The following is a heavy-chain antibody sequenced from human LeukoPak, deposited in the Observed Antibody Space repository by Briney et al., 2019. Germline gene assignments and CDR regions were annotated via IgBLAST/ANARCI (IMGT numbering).Heavy chain of an antibody. J-gene: IGHJ4*02. CDR2: INPSGGST. Sequence: ASVKVSCKASGYAFTSYYMHWVRQAPGQGLEWMGIINPSGGSTIYAQKFQGRVTMTRDTSTSTVYMELSSLRSEDTAVYYCARKPGTTVYFDYWGQGTLVTVSS. V-gene: IGHV1-46*01. CDR1: GYAFTSYY. CDR3: ARKPGTTVYFDY. D-gene: IGHD1-7*01.